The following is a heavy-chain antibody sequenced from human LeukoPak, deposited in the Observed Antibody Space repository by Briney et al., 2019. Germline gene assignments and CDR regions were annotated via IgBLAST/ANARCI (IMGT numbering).Heavy chain of an antibody. J-gene: IGHJ3*02. CDR1: GGSFSSYA. Sequence: GASVKVSCKASGGSFSSYAISWVRQAPGQGLEWMGGIIPIFGTANYAQKFQGRVTITADKSTSTAYMELSSLRSEDTAVYYCARVAPRGVERLAVNAFDIWGQGTMVTVSS. CDR2: IIPIFGTA. D-gene: IGHD3-16*01. CDR3: ARVAPRGVERLAVNAFDI. V-gene: IGHV1-69*06.